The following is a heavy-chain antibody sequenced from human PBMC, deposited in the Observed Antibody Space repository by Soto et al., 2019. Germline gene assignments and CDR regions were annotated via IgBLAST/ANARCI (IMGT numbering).Heavy chain of an antibody. CDR2: ISGSGST. V-gene: IGHV3-23*01. J-gene: IGHJ6*03. CDR1: GFTVSSYA. D-gene: IGHD3-16*01. CDR3: AKALLFTFTTGYYIDV. Sequence: EVQLLESGGGLVQPGGSLRLSCAASGFTVSSYAMSWVRQAPGKGLEWVSVISGSGSTYSADSVKGRFTISRDSSKNTVYLQMNSLRAEDTAVYYCAKALLFTFTTGYYIDVSGTVTTVTVSS.